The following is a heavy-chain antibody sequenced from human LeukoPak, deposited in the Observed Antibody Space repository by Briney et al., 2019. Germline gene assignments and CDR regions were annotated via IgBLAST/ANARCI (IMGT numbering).Heavy chain of an antibody. CDR1: GGSMNSYY. V-gene: IGHV4-59*08. Sequence: KPSETLSLTCSVSGGSMNSYYWSWIRQSPGKGLEWIGYIYYSGSTNYNPSLKSRVTISVDTSKNQFSLKLSSVTAADTAVYYCARLDRGGQTGYFDLWGRGTLVTVSS. CDR2: IYYSGST. D-gene: IGHD4-23*01. J-gene: IGHJ2*01. CDR3: ARLDRGGQTGYFDL.